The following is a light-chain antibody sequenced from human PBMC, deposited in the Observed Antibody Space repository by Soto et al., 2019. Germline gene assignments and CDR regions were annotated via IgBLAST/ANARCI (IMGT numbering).Light chain of an antibody. Sequence: ENVLTQSPGTLSFSPGDRATPSCRASQSVSSSNLAWYQQKPGQAPKLLIYGASSRATGIPDRFSGGGSGTDFTLTISRLEPEDFAVYYCQQFSSYPLTFGGGTKVDI. CDR1: QSVSSSN. CDR3: QQFSSYPLT. V-gene: IGKV3-20*01. CDR2: GAS. J-gene: IGKJ4*01.